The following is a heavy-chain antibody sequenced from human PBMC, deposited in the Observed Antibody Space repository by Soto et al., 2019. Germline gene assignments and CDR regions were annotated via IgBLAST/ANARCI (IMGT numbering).Heavy chain of an antibody. D-gene: IGHD2-8*01. CDR3: AGKPNALYYFDY. V-gene: IGHV4-31*03. CDR1: GGSISSGGYY. J-gene: IGHJ4*02. CDR2: IYYSGST. Sequence: QVQLQESGPGLVNPSQTLSLTCTVSGGSISSGGYYWSWIRQHPGKGLEWIGYIYYSGSTYYNPSLKCRVTISVDTSKNQFSLKLSSVTAADTAVYYCAGKPNALYYFDYWGQGTLVTVSS.